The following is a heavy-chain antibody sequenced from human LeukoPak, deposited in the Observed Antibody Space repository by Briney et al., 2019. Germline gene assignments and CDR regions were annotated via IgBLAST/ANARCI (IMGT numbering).Heavy chain of an antibody. CDR2: ISSSGSTI. CDR1: GYTFSSYE. V-gene: IGHV3-48*03. Sequence: PGGSLRLSCAASGYTFSSYEMNWVRQAPGKGLEWVSYISSSGSTIYYADSVKGRFTISRDNAKNSLYLQMNSLRAEDTAVYYCAKAIRIAAAGNFDYWGQGTLVTVSS. J-gene: IGHJ4*02. D-gene: IGHD6-13*01. CDR3: AKAIRIAAAGNFDY.